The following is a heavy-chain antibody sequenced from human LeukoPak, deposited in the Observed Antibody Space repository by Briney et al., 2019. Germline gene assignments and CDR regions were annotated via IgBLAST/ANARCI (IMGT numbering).Heavy chain of an antibody. J-gene: IGHJ5*02. V-gene: IGHV3-23*01. Sequence: GGSLRLSCAASGFTFSNYAMTWVRQAPGKGLEWVSLIGTSANTYYADSVKGRFTISRDNSNSTLYLQMSSLRAEDTAVYYCARVGDGSGSYYNVDWFDPWGQGTLVTVSS. CDR3: ARVGDGSGSYYNVDWFDP. D-gene: IGHD3-10*01. CDR1: GFTFSNYA. CDR2: IGTSANT.